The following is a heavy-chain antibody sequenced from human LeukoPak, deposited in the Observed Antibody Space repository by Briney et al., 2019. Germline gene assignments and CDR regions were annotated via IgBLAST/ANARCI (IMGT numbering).Heavy chain of an antibody. J-gene: IGHJ4*02. Sequence: PSQTLSLTCTVSGDSISRGSFSWSWIRQPAGKGLEWIGRIYISGSTNYNPSLRSRVTISVDTSKNQFSLKLSSATAADTAVYYCARDSPPAYCSGGSFYFDYWGQRTLVTVSS. CDR3: ARDSPPAYCSGGSFYFDY. D-gene: IGHD2-15*01. CDR1: GDSISRGSFS. V-gene: IGHV4-61*02. CDR2: IYISGST.